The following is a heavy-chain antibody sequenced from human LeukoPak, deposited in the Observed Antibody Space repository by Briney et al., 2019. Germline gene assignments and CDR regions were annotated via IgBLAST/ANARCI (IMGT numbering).Heavy chain of an antibody. CDR1: GGSISSGDYY. V-gene: IGHV4-30-4*08. CDR2: IYYSGST. CDR3: VVVVPAAIGNLDY. J-gene: IGHJ4*02. D-gene: IGHD2-2*02. Sequence: SETLSLTCTVSGGSISSGDYYWSWIRQPPGKGLEWIGYIYYSGSTYYNPSLKSRVTISVDTSKNQFSLKLSSVTAADTAVYYCVVVVPAAIGNLDYWGQGTLVTVSS.